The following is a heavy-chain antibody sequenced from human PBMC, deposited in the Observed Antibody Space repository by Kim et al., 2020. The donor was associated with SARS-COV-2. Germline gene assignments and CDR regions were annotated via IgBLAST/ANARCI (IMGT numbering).Heavy chain of an antibody. CDR3: AKSLMRTGFFDY. Sequence: YYADSVKVRLTSSRDNSKNTLYLQRNGLGAEDTAVYYGAKSLMRTGFFDYWGQGTLVTVSS. J-gene: IGHJ4*02. D-gene: IGHD2-8*01. V-gene: IGHV3-23*01.